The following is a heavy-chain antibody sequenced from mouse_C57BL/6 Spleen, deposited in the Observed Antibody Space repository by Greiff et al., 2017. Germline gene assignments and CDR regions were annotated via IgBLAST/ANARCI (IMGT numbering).Heavy chain of an antibody. Sequence: VKLMESGAELVRPGTSVKVSCKASGYAFTNYLIEWVKQRPGQGLEWIGVINPGSGGTNYNEKFKGKATLTADKASSTAYMQLSSLTSEDSAVYFCARTTVVAHYFDYWGQGTTLTVSS. V-gene: IGHV1-54*01. CDR1: GYAFTNYL. CDR3: ARTTVVAHYFDY. CDR2: INPGSGGT. J-gene: IGHJ2*01. D-gene: IGHD1-1*01.